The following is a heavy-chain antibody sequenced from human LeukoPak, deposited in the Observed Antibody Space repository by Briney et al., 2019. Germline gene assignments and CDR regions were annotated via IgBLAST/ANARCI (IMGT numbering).Heavy chain of an antibody. Sequence: GSLRLFFAAFGFPFKSYNKNWVRQAPGEGLGWVSSISSSSSYIYYADSVKGRFTISRDNAKNSLYLQMNSLRAEDTAVYYCARVGQDGHAFDIWGQGTMVTVSS. V-gene: IGHV3-21*01. D-gene: IGHD5-24*01. CDR1: GFPFKSYN. J-gene: IGHJ3*02. CDR3: ARVGQDGHAFDI. CDR2: ISSSSSYI.